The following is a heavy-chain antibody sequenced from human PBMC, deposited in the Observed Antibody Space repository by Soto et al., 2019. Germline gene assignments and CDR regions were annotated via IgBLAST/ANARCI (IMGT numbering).Heavy chain of an antibody. J-gene: IGHJ4*02. Sequence: GGSLRLSCAASGFTFSSYSMNWVRQAPGKGLEWVSYISSSSSTIYYADSVKGRFTISRDNAKNSLYLQMNSLRDEDTAVYYCARDPAIFGVVHDLDYWGQGTLVTVSS. CDR3: ARDPAIFGVVHDLDY. V-gene: IGHV3-48*02. D-gene: IGHD3-3*01. CDR2: ISSSSSTI. CDR1: GFTFSSYS.